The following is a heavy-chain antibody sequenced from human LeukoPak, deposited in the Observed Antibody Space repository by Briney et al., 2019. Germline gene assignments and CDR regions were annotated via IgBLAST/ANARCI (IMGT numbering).Heavy chain of an antibody. D-gene: IGHD3-10*01. V-gene: IGHV1-2*06. CDR3: ARDTAMVRGVSSRNWFDP. J-gene: IGHJ5*02. CDR2: INPNSGGT. CDR1: GYTFTGYY. Sequence: ASVKVSCKASGYTFTGYYMHWVRQAPGQGLEWMGRINPNSGGTNYAQKFQGRVTMTRDTSISTVYMELSSLRSEDTAVYYCARDTAMVRGVSSRNWFDPWGQGTLVTVSS.